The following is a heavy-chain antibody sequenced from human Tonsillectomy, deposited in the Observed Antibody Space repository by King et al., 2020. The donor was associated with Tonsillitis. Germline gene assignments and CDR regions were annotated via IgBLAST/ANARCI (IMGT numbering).Heavy chain of an antibody. CDR2: IYYSGST. CDR1: GGSISSYY. Sequence: VQLQESGPGLVKPSETLSLTCTVSGGSISSYYWSWIRQPPGKGLEWIGYIYYSGSTNYNPSLKSRVTISVDTSQNQFSLKLSSVTAADTAVYYCARVTGYSTLDYWGQGTLVTVSS. CDR3: ARVTGYSTLDY. V-gene: IGHV4-59*01. J-gene: IGHJ4*02. D-gene: IGHD6-13*01.